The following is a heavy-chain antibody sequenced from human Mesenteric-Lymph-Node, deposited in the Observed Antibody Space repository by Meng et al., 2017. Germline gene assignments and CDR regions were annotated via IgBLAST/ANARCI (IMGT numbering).Heavy chain of an antibody. J-gene: IGHJ3*02. D-gene: IGHD3-10*01. Sequence: GGSLRLSCAASGFTFSYYWMTWVRQAPEKGLEWVANINEDGSVKNYLDSVKGRFTISRDNAKNSLYLHMNSLRAEDTAVYYCAKDPGVRAFDIWGQGTMVTVSS. CDR2: INEDGSVK. V-gene: IGHV3-7*01. CDR3: AKDPGVRAFDI. CDR1: GFTFSYYW.